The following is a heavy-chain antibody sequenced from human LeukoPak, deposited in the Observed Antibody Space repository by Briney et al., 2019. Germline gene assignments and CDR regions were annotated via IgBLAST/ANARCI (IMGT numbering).Heavy chain of an antibody. Sequence: PSETLSLTCTVSGGSISSSSYYWGWIRQPPGKGLEWIGSIYYSGSTNYNPSLKSRVTISVDTSKNQFSLKLSSVTAADTAVYYCARRRRGITMVRGANFDYWGQGTLVTVSS. CDR2: IYYSGST. CDR3: ARRRRGITMVRGANFDY. J-gene: IGHJ4*02. D-gene: IGHD3-10*01. V-gene: IGHV4-39*07. CDR1: GGSISSSSYY.